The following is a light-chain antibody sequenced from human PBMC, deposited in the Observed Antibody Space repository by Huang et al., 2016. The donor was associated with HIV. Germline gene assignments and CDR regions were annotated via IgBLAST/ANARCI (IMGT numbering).Light chain of an antibody. Sequence: EIVLTQSPDTLSLSPGERATLSCRASDHVNRVILAWYQQKPGQAPRLLIYGASSRATGIPDRFSGSGSGTDFTLTIIGLEPEGFAVFYCQQYGNSPLTFGQGTKVEIK. CDR3: QQYGNSPLT. V-gene: IGKV3-20*01. CDR2: GAS. CDR1: DHVNRVI. J-gene: IGKJ1*01.